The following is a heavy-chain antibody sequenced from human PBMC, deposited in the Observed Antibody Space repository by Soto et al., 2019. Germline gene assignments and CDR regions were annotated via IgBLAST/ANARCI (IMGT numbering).Heavy chain of an antibody. Sequence: PGGSLRLSCAASGFTFSTSWMHWVRQAAGKGLVWVSRINSDASTTNYADSVKGRFTISRDNAKNTLYLQMDSLTAEDTAVYYCARGPSGWFGYGYWGQGTLVTVSS. V-gene: IGHV3-74*01. CDR1: GFTFSTSW. J-gene: IGHJ4*02. CDR3: ARGPSGWFGYGY. D-gene: IGHD6-19*01. CDR2: INSDASTT.